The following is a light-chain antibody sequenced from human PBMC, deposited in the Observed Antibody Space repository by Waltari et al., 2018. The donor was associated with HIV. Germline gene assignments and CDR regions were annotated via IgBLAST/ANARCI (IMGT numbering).Light chain of an antibody. V-gene: IGLV7-46*01. CDR3: LVSYSGAWV. CDR1: TGAVTSGHY. J-gene: IGLJ3*02. CDR2: DTS. Sequence: QAVVTQEPSLTVSPGGTVTLTCGSSTGAVTSGHYPYWFQQKPGQAPRTVIYDTSNKHSWTPARFSGSLLGGKAALTLSGAQPEDEAEYYCLVSYSGAWVFGGGTKLTVL.